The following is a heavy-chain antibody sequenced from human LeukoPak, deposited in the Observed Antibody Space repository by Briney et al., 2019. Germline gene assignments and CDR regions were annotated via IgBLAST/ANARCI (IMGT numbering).Heavy chain of an antibody. CDR3: ARNVRLGSGELSFAPFKNWFDP. D-gene: IGHD3-16*02. Sequence: SETLSLTCAVYGGSFSGYYWSWIRQPPGKGLEWIGEINHSGSTNYNPSLKSRVTISVDTSKNQFSLQLNSVTPEDTAVYYCARNVRLGSGELSFAPFKNWFDPWGQGTLVTVPS. V-gene: IGHV4-34*01. CDR2: INHSGST. J-gene: IGHJ5*02. CDR1: GGSFSGYY.